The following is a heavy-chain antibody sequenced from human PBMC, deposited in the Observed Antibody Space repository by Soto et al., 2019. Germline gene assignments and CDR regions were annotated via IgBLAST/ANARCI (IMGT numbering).Heavy chain of an antibody. CDR3: ARDSRGGGYEQAFDY. D-gene: IGHD5-12*01. Sequence: QVQLVESGGGLVKPGGSLRLSCAASGFTFSDYYMSWIRQAPGKGLEWVSYISSSSSYTNYADSVKGRFTISRDNAKNSLYLQMNSLRAEDTAVYYCARDSRGGGYEQAFDYWGQGTLVTVSS. CDR2: ISSSSSYT. V-gene: IGHV3-11*05. CDR1: GFTFSDYY. J-gene: IGHJ4*02.